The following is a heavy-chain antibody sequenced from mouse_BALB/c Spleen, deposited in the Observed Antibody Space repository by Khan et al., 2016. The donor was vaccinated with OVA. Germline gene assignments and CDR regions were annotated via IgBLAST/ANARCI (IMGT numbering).Heavy chain of an antibody. CDR3: ARVDSGYGFAY. J-gene: IGHJ3*01. CDR2: IRTKASGYTT. D-gene: IGHD2-2*01. V-gene: IGHV7-3*02. CDR1: GFTFTDYY. Sequence: EVELVESGGGLVQPGGSLRLSCATSGFTFTDYYMNWVRQPPGKVLEWLGFIRTKASGYTTEYSPSMKGRCNISIDSSPSILYLQTNTLRAEDSATYYCARVDSGYGFAYRGQGTLVTVSA.